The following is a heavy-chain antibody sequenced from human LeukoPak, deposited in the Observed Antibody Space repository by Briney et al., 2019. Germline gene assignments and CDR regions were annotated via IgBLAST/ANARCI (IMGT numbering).Heavy chain of an antibody. CDR2: ISSSSSYI. V-gene: IGHV3-21*01. CDR3: ARGVLSGWAAMAFDY. CDR1: GFTFSSYS. D-gene: IGHD5-18*01. Sequence: GGSLRLSCAASGFTFSSYSMNWVRQAPGKGLEWASSISSSSSYIYYADSVKGRFTISRDNAKNSLYLQMNSLRAEDTAVYYCARGVLSGWAAMAFDYWGQGTLVTVSS. J-gene: IGHJ4*02.